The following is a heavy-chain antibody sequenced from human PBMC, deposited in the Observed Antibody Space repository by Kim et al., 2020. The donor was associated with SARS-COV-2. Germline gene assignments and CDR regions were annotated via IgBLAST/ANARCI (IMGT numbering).Heavy chain of an antibody. V-gene: IGHV1-46*01. J-gene: IGHJ5*02. CDR3: ARLGYCSDAQCP. D-gene: IGHD2-15*01. CDR1: GFPFTSFY. CDR2: IIPSGGST. Sequence: ASVKVSCKAAGFPFTSFYMHWVRQVAGQGLEWMGLIIPSGGSTNYAQKFQGRVKMTSDTSTNTVYLELNSLTSDDTAIYYCARLGYCSDAQCPWGQGTLVTVSS.